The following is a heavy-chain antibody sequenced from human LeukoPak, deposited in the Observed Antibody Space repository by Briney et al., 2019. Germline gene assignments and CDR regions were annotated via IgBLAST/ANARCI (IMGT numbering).Heavy chain of an antibody. CDR3: ARSNGGNFNS. J-gene: IGHJ4*02. V-gene: IGHV3-30*04. CDR2: ISYDGNNE. CDR1: AFTFSSYA. Sequence: PGGSLRLSCAASAFTFSSYAMHWVRQAPGQGLEWVAVISYDGNNEYYADSVKGRFTISRDNSKNTLYLQMNSLRPEETALYYCARSNGGNFNSWGQGTLVTVSS. D-gene: IGHD2-8*01.